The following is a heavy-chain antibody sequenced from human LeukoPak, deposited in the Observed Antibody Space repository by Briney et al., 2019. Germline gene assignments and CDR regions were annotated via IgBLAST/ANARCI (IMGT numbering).Heavy chain of an antibody. Sequence: GASVNVSCKASGYTFTSYYMHWVRQAPGQGLEWMGIINPSGGSTSYAQKFQGRVTMTRDTSTSTVYMELSSLRSEDTAVYYCARASPTRRGSGYSYGYEDYWGQGTLVTVSS. CDR3: ARASPTRRGSGYSYGYEDY. CDR2: INPSGGST. J-gene: IGHJ4*02. CDR1: GYTFTSYY. V-gene: IGHV1-46*01. D-gene: IGHD5-18*01.